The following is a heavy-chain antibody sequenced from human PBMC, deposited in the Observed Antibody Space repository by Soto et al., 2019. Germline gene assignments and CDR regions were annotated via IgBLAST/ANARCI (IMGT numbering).Heavy chain of an antibody. D-gene: IGHD5-18*01. V-gene: IGHV3-23*01. CDR1: GFTFSSYA. CDR3: AKDFGYNYGYDAFEI. J-gene: IGHJ3*02. CDR2: ISGSGGST. Sequence: GGSLRLSCAASGFTFSSYAMSWVRQAPGKGLEWVSGISGSGGSTYYVDSVKGRFTISRDNSKNTLYLQMNNLRAEDTAVYYCAKDFGYNYGYDAFEIWGQGKMVTVS.